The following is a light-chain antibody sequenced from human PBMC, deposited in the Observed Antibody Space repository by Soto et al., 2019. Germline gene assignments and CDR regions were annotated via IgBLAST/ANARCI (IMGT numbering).Light chain of an antibody. Sequence: VIWMAQSPSLLSASTVDRFIIIFRMSQGISSYLAWYQQKPGKAPKLLIYDASNLETGVPSRFSGSGSGTDFTFTISSLQPEDIATYYCQQYDNLPLTFGGGTKVDIK. CDR1: QGISSY. V-gene: IGKV1D-8*03. CDR2: DAS. J-gene: IGKJ4*01. CDR3: QQYDNLPLT.